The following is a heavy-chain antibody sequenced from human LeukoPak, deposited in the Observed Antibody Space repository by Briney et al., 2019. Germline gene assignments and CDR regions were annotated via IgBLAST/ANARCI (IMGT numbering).Heavy chain of an antibody. J-gene: IGHJ4*02. Sequence: GASVKVSCKASGYTFTGYYMHWVRQAPGQGLGWMGWINPNSGGTNYAQKFQGRVTMTRDTSISTAYMELSRLRSDDTAVYYCARAPLYYYDSSGYFNFDYWGQGTLVTVSS. D-gene: IGHD3-22*01. CDR1: GYTFTGYY. CDR3: ARAPLYYYDSSGYFNFDY. V-gene: IGHV1-2*02. CDR2: INPNSGGT.